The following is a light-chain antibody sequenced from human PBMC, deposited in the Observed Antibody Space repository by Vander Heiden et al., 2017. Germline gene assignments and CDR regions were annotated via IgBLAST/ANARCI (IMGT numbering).Light chain of an antibody. CDR2: AAS. Sequence: DIQMTHSPSSLSASVGDRVTITCRASQSISSYLNWYQQKPGKAPKLLIYAASSLQSGVPSRFSGSGSGTDFTLTISSLQPEDFATYYCQQSYSTPVAFGQGTKVEIK. CDR3: QQSYSTPVA. V-gene: IGKV1-39*01. CDR1: QSISSY. J-gene: IGKJ1*01.